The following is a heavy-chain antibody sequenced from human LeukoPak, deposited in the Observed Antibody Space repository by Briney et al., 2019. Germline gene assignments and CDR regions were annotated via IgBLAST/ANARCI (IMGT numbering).Heavy chain of an antibody. Sequence: PGGSLRLSCAASGFTFSSHAMSWVRQAPGKGLEYVSAISTSGGSTYYANSVKGRFTVSRDNSKNTLYLQVGSLTAEDMAVYYCARDQGAVVRGWTYFDYWGQGTLVTVSS. J-gene: IGHJ4*02. D-gene: IGHD3-10*01. CDR3: ARDQGAVVRGWTYFDY. CDR1: GFTFSSHA. CDR2: ISTSGGST. V-gene: IGHV3-64*01.